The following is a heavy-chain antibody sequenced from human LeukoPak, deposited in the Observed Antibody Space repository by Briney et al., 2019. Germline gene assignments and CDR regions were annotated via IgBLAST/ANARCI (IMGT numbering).Heavy chain of an antibody. CDR3: ARGRGGSGAAAGTRWFDP. CDR2: INHSGST. V-gene: IGHV4-34*01. CDR1: GGSFSGYC. J-gene: IGHJ5*02. Sequence: SSETLSLTCAVYGGSFSGYCWSWIRQPPGEGLEWIGEINHSGSTNYNPSLKSRVTISVDTSKNQFSLKLSSVTAADTAEYYCARGRGGSGAAAGTRWFDPWGQGTLVTVSS. D-gene: IGHD6-13*01.